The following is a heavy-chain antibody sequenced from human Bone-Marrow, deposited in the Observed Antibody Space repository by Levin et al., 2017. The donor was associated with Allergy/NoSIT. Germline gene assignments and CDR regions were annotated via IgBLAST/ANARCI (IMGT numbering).Heavy chain of an antibody. D-gene: IGHD3-10*01. J-gene: IGHJ3*02. Sequence: PGGSLRLSCAASGFTVSSNYMSWVRQAPGKGLEWVSVIYSCGSTYYADSVKGRFTISRDNSKNTLYLQMNSLRAEDTAVYYCARVHLRAFDIWGQGTMVTVSS. V-gene: IGHV3-66*03. CDR3: ARVHLRAFDI. CDR2: IYSCGST. CDR1: GFTVSSNY.